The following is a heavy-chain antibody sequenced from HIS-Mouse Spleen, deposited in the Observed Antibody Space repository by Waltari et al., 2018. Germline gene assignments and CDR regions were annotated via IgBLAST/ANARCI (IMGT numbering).Heavy chain of an antibody. CDR3: ARDQLGGFDY. CDR2: INPNSGGT. CDR1: GYTFTGYY. J-gene: IGHJ4*02. Sequence: QVQLVQSGAEVKKPGASVKVSCKASGYTFTGYYMHWVRQAPGKGLEWMGWINPNSGGTNYEQKFQGRVTMTRDTSISTAYMELSRLRSDDTAVYYCARDQLGGFDYWGQGTLVTVSS. V-gene: IGHV1-2*02. D-gene: IGHD7-27*01.